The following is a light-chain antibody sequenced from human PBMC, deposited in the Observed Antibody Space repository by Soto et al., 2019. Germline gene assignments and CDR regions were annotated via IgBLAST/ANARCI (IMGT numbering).Light chain of an antibody. V-gene: IGKV1-39*01. CDR2: AAS. CDR3: QHSFSFPAT. Sequence: DIQMTQSPSSLSASVGERVTITCRASQSISDSLNWYQHKPGTAPKLLIYAASSLQSGVPSRFSGGGSATDFTLTISSLQPEDFVTYFCQHSFSFPATFGGGTKVEIK. J-gene: IGKJ4*01. CDR1: QSISDS.